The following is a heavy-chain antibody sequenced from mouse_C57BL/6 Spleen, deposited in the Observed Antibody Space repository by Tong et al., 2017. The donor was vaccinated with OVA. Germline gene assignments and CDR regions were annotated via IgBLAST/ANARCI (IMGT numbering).Heavy chain of an antibody. J-gene: IGHJ4*01. V-gene: IGHV1S81*02. Sequence: VQLQESGAELMKPGASVKISCKATGYTFSSYWMHWVKQRPGQGLEWIGEINPSNGRTNYNEKFKSKATLTVDKSSSTAYMQLRSLTAEDSAVYDCARSWDEAMDYWGQGTSVTVST. CDR3: ARSWDEAMDY. D-gene: IGHD4-1*01. CDR1: GYTFSSYW. CDR2: INPSNGRT.